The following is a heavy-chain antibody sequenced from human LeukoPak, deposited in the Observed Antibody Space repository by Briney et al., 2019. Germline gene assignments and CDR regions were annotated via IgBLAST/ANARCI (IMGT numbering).Heavy chain of an antibody. CDR3: ARDLHGSRGEFDY. CDR1: GDSVTSGI. V-gene: IGHV6-1*01. CDR2: TYHWSKWFN. Sequence: SQTLSLTCAISGDSVTSGIWNWIRQSPSRGLEWLRRTYHWSKWFNDYAVSVESRMTINADTSRNQFSLRLNSVTPEDTAVYYCARDLHGSRGEFDYWGQGTLVTVSS. J-gene: IGHJ4*02. D-gene: IGHD3-16*01.